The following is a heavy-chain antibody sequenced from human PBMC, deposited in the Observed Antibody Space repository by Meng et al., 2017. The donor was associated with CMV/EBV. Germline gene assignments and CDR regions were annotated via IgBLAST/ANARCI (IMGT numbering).Heavy chain of an antibody. CDR2: ISSSGSTI. D-gene: IGHD6-19*01. J-gene: IGHJ6*02. CDR3: ARDGAVAGTLGYYYYYGMDV. CDR1: GFTFSSYE. V-gene: IGHV3-48*03. Sequence: GESLKISFAASGFTFSSYEMNWVRQAPGKGLEWVSYISSSGSTIYYADSVKGRFTISRDNAKNSLYLQMNSLRAEDTAVYYCARDGAVAGTLGYYYYYGMDVWGQGTTVTVSS.